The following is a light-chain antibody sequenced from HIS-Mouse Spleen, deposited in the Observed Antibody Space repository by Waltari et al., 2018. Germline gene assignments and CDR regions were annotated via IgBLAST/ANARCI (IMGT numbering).Light chain of an antibody. CDR2: DAS. V-gene: IGKV3-11*01. CDR3: QQRSNWPWT. J-gene: IGKJ1*01. CDR1: QSVSSY. Sequence: EIVLTQSPATLSLSPGERATLSCRASQSVSSYLAWYQPKPGQAPRRLIYDASNRATGIPARFSGSGSGTDFTLTISSLEPEDFAVYYCQQRSNWPWTFGQGTKVEIK.